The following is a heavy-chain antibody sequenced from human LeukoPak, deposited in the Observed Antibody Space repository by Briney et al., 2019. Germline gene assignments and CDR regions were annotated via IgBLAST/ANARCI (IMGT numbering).Heavy chain of an antibody. CDR1: GFTFSSYG. V-gene: IGHV3-33*01. CDR3: VRSDGHSSSWPLDY. CDR2: IWYEESNK. J-gene: IGHJ4*02. D-gene: IGHD6-13*01. Sequence: PGRSLRLSCAASGFTFSSYGMHWVRQAPCKELEWVALIWYEESNKQYADSVKGRFTISRDNSKNALYLQMNSLRAEDTAVYYCVRSDGHSSSWPLDYWGQGALVTVSS.